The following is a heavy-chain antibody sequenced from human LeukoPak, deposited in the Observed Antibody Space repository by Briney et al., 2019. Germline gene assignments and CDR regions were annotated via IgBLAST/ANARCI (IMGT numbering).Heavy chain of an antibody. CDR1: GFTFEDYA. D-gene: IGHD1-26*01. CDR2: ISWNSGSI. CDR3: AKGGSYYELDY. J-gene: IGHJ4*02. V-gene: IGHV3-9*03. Sequence: GGSLRLSCVASGFTFEDYAMRWVRHAPGKGLEWVSGISWNSGSIVYADSVKGRFTISRDNAKNSLYVQMNSLRAEDMALYYCAKGGSYYELDYWGQGTLVTVSS.